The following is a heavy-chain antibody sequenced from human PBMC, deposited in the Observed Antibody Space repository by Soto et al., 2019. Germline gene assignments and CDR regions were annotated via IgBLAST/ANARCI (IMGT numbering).Heavy chain of an antibody. CDR2: LSGSGGST. D-gene: IGHD3-22*01. CDR1: GFTFSTYA. V-gene: IGHV3-23*01. J-gene: IGHJ4*02. Sequence: GGSLRLSCAASGFTFSTYAMSWVRQAPGKGLEWVSALSGSGGSTYYADSVKGRFVISRDNSKNTLYLQMNSLRAEDTAIYYCAKERTSSGYFDYWGQGTLVTV. CDR3: AKERTSSGYFDY.